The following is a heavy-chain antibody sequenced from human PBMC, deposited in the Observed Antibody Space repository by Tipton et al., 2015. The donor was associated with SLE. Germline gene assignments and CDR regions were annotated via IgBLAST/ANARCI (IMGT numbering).Heavy chain of an antibody. V-gene: IGHV3-30*02. Sequence: SLRLSCAASGFTFSSYGMHWVRQAPGKGLEWVAFIRYDGSNKYYADSVKGRFTISRDNSKNTLYLQMGSLRAEDMAVYYCAREGFDAFDIWGQGTMVTVSS. CDR2: IRYDGSNK. J-gene: IGHJ3*02. CDR1: GFTFSSYG. CDR3: AREGFDAFDI. D-gene: IGHD2-15*01.